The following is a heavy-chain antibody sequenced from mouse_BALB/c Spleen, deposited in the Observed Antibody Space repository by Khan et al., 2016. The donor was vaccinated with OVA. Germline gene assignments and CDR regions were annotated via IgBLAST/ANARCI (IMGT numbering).Heavy chain of an antibody. Sequence: QVQLQQSGPELVKPGASVKISCKASGYTFTDYYINWVKQKPGQGLEWIGWIYPGSANAKYNEKLKGKATLTVDTSSSTAFMQLCSLTSADTAVYFCAGRFDFWGQGTTLTVSS. J-gene: IGHJ2*01. V-gene: IGHV1-84*02. CDR1: GYTFTDYY. CDR2: IYPGSANA. CDR3: AGRFDF.